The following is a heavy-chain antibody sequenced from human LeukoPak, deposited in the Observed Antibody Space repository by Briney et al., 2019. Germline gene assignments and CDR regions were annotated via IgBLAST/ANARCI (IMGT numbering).Heavy chain of an antibody. D-gene: IGHD6-13*01. CDR3: ARESSYSSLAARFDP. Sequence: ASVKVSCKASGYTFTSYGISWVRQAPGQGLEWMGWISAYNGNTNYAQKLQGRVTMTTDTSTSTAYMELRSLRSDDTAVYYCARESSYSSLAARFDPWGQGTLVTVSS. CDR1: GYTFTSYG. CDR2: ISAYNGNT. J-gene: IGHJ5*02. V-gene: IGHV1-18*01.